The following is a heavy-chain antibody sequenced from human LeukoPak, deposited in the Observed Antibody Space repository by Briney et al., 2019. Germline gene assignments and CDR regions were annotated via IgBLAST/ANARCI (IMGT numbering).Heavy chain of an antibody. V-gene: IGHV4-34*01. CDR2: INHSGST. CDR1: GGSFSGYY. CDR3: ARGGDEGYNY. Sequence: SETLSLTCAVYGGSFSGYYWSWIRQPPEKGLEWIGEINHSGSTNYNPSLKSRVTISVDTSKNQFSLKLSSVTAADTAVYYCARGGDEGYNYWGQGTLVTVSS. J-gene: IGHJ4*02. D-gene: IGHD1-1*01.